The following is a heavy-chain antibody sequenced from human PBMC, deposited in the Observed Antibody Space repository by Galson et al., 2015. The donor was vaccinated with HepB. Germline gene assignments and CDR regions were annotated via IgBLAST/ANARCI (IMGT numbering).Heavy chain of an antibody. CDR2: IWYDGSNK. CDR3: ARAGDYVWGSSSPDFDY. CDR1: GFTFSSYG. Sequence: SLRLSCAASGFTFSSYGMHWVRQAPGKGLEWVAVIWYDGSNKYYADSVKGRFTISRDNSKNTLYLQMNSLRAEDTAVYYCARAGDYVWGSSSPDFDYWGQGTLVTVSS. J-gene: IGHJ4*02. D-gene: IGHD3-16*01. V-gene: IGHV3-33*01.